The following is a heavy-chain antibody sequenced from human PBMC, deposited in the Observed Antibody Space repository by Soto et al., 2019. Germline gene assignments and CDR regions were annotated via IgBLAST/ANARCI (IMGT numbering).Heavy chain of an antibody. J-gene: IGHJ6*02. CDR1: GGSFSGYY. Sequence: QVQLQQWGAGLLKPSETLSLTCAVNGGSFSGYYWNWIRQSAGKGMEWIGRVHHSGTTNYNPSLKSRLTISLDTSKNHFSLQLNSVTAADTAMYYCVRLKGFFDWSSHVTGPGGMDVWGQGTSVTVS. CDR3: VRLKGFFDWSSHVTGPGGMDV. CDR2: VHHSGTT. V-gene: IGHV4-34*01. D-gene: IGHD3-9*01.